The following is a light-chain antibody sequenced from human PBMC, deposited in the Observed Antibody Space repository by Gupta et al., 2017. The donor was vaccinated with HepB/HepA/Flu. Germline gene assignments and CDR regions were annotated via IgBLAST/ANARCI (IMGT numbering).Light chain of an antibody. J-gene: IGLJ3*02. CDR1: SGRIAGNY. CDR2: KDN. CDR3: QSFDSIYWV. V-gene: IGLV6-57*02. Sequence: FMLTQPHSVSESPGKTVTISCAGSSGRIAGNYVGWYQQRPGSAPTTVIHKDNQRASGVPDRFSGVVDSSSNSASLTISGLRAEDEADYYCQSFDSIYWVFGGGTKLTVL.